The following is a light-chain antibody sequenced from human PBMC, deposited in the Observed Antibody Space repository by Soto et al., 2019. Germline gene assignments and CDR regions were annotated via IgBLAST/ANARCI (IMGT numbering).Light chain of an antibody. CDR2: SVS. V-gene: IGLV2-14*01. CDR3: ISYTVSRSYV. CDR1: SSDIGAYDH. Sequence: QSVLTQPASVSGSPGQSITISGSGTSSDIGAYDHVAWFQQFPGKTPKLVIYSVSNRPSGVSYRFSGSKSGNTASLTISGLQADDEADYYCISYTVSRSYVFGPGTKVTVL. J-gene: IGLJ1*01.